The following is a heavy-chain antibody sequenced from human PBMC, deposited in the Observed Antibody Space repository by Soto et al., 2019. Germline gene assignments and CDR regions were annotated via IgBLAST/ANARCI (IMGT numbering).Heavy chain of an antibody. J-gene: IGHJ4*02. D-gene: IGHD6-19*01. V-gene: IGHV4-34*01. Sequence: QVQLQQWGAGLLKPSETLSLTCAVYGGSFSGYYWYWIRQPPGKGLEWIGEINHSGSTNNNPSLKSRVTISVDTSKNQFSLKLRSVTAADTAVYYCARGWGSGVFDYWGQGTLVTVSS. CDR3: ARGWGSGVFDY. CDR1: GGSFSGYY. CDR2: INHSGST.